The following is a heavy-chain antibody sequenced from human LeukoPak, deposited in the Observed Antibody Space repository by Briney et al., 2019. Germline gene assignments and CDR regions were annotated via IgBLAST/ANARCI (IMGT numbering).Heavy chain of an antibody. CDR1: GGSISSRDHY. D-gene: IGHD4-17*01. V-gene: IGHV4-30-4*01. J-gene: IGHJ4*02. Sequence: SETLSLTCNVSGGSISSRDHYWGWIRQPPGRGLEWIGYIYYSGSTYYNPSLKSRATISVDTSHNQFSLKLSSVTAADTAVYYCARGRSTVTFFDYWGQGTLVTVSS. CDR3: ARGRSTVTFFDY. CDR2: IYYSGST.